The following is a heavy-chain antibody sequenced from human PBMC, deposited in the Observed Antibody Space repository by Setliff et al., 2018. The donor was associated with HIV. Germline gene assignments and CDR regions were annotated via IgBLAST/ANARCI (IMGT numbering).Heavy chain of an antibody. J-gene: IGHJ4*02. CDR2: IYSSGIT. CDR1: GGSISSGSYF. Sequence: SETLSLTCTVSGGSISSGSYFWNWIRQPAGKGREWIGRIYSSGITNYNPSLKSRLTISLDTSKNQFSLQVTSVTAADTAVYYCARDPYCPNTCYEDFTFDSWGQGTLVTV. D-gene: IGHD2-8*01. CDR3: ARDPYCPNTCYEDFTFDS. V-gene: IGHV4-61*02.